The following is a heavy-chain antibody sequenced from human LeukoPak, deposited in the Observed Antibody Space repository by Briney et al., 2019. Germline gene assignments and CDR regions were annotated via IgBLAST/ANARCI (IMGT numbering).Heavy chain of an antibody. V-gene: IGHV3-53*01. D-gene: IGHD3-10*01. CDR2: MHSGGSI. CDR1: GFSVSSNY. CDR3: AKAHYYGSGSHSPSLRPIDY. J-gene: IGHJ4*02. Sequence: PGGSLRLSCAASGFSVSSNYMSWVRQAPGKGLEWVSVMHSGGSIYYADSVKGRFTISRDNSKNTLYLQMNSLRAEDTAIYYCAKAHYYGSGSHSPSLRPIDYWGQGTLVTVSS.